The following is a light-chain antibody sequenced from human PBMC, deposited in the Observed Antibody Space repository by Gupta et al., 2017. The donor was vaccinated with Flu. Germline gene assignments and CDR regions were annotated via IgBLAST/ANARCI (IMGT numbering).Light chain of an antibody. Sequence: EIMLTQSPATLSVSLGERVTVSCRASQSISNNLAWYQQKPGQPPRLLIYNSYTRATDIPARFSRDGSGTDFTLTIDSRRSEDFAVYYCQHGSDRPPWTFGPGTKVDLK. CDR1: QSISNN. V-gene: IGKV3-15*01. CDR2: NSY. J-gene: IGKJ1*01. CDR3: QHGSDRPPWT.